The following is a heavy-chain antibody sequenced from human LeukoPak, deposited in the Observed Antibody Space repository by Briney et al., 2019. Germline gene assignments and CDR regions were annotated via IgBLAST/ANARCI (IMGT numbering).Heavy chain of an antibody. CDR1: RFTFSSYT. CDR3: ASDFAAMVRADAFDI. Sequence: PGGSLRLSCAASRFTFSSYTMHWVRQAPGKGLEWVAVISYDGTNKYYADSVKGRFTISRDNSKNTLYLQMNSLRAEDTAVYYCASDFAAMVRADAFDIWGQGTMVIVS. CDR2: ISYDGTNK. V-gene: IGHV3-30-3*01. D-gene: IGHD3-10*01. J-gene: IGHJ3*02.